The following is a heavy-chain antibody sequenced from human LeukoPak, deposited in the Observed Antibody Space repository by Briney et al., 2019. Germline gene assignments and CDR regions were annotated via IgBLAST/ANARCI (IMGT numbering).Heavy chain of an antibody. D-gene: IGHD7-27*01. CDR2: INSGGSGT. V-gene: IGHV3-74*01. CDR1: GFALSSNW. CDR3: ATSLGPLTEY. J-gene: IGHJ4*02. Sequence: GGSLRLSCAASGFALSSNWMHWVRQTPGKGLVWVSRINSGGSGTSYAASVEGRFTISRDNAKNTLYLQMNSLRAEDTAVYYCATSLGPLTEYWGQGTLVTVSS.